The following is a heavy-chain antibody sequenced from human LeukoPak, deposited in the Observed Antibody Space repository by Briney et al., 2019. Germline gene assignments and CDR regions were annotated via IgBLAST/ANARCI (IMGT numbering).Heavy chain of an antibody. CDR2: ISGSGGST. CDR1: GFTFSSYA. D-gene: IGHD6-13*01. Sequence: GGPLRLSCAASGFTFSSYAMSWVRQAPGKGLEWVSAISGSGGSTYYADSVKGRFTISRDNSKNTLYLQMNSLRAEDTAVYNCAKGSSSWYASYDYWGQGTLVTVSS. CDR3: AKGSSSWYASYDY. J-gene: IGHJ4*02. V-gene: IGHV3-23*01.